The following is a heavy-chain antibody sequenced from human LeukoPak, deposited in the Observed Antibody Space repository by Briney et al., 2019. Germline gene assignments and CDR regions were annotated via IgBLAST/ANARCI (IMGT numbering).Heavy chain of an antibody. D-gene: IGHD2-2*02. V-gene: IGHV3-30*04. J-gene: IGHJ4*02. CDR2: ISYDGRNK. CDR3: ARVQGPDLGYCTSTSCYISY. CDR1: GFTFSTYA. Sequence: RRCLRLSCAAPGFTFSTYAVHWVRQAPGTGLGWVGVISYDGRNKYYVGSVKGGFTISRDNSKNTLYLQMNSLRAEDTAVYYCARVQGPDLGYCTSTSCYISYWGQGTLVTVSS.